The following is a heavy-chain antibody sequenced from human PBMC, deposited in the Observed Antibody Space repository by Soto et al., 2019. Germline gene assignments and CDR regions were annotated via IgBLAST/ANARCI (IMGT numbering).Heavy chain of an antibody. CDR2: ISGSGGST. J-gene: IGHJ4*02. CDR3: AKTLYYYDTSGYQ. Sequence: GGSLRLSCAASGFTFSSYAMSWVRQAPGKGLEWVSAISGSGGSTYYADSVKGRFTISRDNSKNTLYLQMKSLRAEDTAVYYYAKTLYYYDTSGYQWGQGTLVTVPQ. D-gene: IGHD3-22*01. CDR1: GFTFSSYA. V-gene: IGHV3-23*01.